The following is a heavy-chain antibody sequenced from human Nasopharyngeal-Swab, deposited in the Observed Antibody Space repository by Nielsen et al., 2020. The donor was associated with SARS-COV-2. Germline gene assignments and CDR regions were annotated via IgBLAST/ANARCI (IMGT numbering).Heavy chain of an antibody. J-gene: IGHJ6*03. CDR2: IDPSDSYT. Sequence: GESLKISCKGSGYSFTTYWISWVRQMPGKGLEWMGRIDPSDSYTSYSPSFQGHVTISADKSISTAYLQWSSLKASDTAMYYCARHGGMELPLVYYYYYYMDVWGKGTTVTVSS. V-gene: IGHV5-10-1*01. D-gene: IGHD1-7*01. CDR3: ARHGGMELPLVYYYYYYMDV. CDR1: GYSFTTYW.